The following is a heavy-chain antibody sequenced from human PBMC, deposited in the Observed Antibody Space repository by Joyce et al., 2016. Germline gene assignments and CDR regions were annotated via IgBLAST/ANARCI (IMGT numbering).Heavy chain of an antibody. CDR1: GGSVSSGRYS. V-gene: IGHV4-61*03. CDR2: INYSGTT. D-gene: IGHD6-19*01. Sequence: QVQLQESGPGLVKPSETLSLTCTVSGGSVSSGRYSWTWIRQPPGKGLEWIGYINYSGTTSYSPSLKSRVTMSVDTSKNHFSVRLSSVTAADTAVYYCVREGGSGLYYFDSWGQGTLVTVSS. J-gene: IGHJ4*02. CDR3: VREGGSGLYYFDS.